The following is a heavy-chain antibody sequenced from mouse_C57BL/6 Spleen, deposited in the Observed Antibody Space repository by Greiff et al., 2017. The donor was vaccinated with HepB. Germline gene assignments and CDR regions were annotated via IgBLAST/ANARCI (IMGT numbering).Heavy chain of an antibody. CDR3: ARLRGNYGYFDV. J-gene: IGHJ1*03. D-gene: IGHD2-1*01. V-gene: IGHV1-80*01. CDR1: GYAFSSYW. Sequence: QVQLQQSGAELVKPGASVKISCKASGYAFSSYWMNWVKQRPGKGLEWIGQIYPGDGDTNYNGKFKGKATLTADKSSSTAYMQLSSLTSEDSAVYFCARLRGNYGYFDVWGTGTTVTVSS. CDR2: IYPGDGDT.